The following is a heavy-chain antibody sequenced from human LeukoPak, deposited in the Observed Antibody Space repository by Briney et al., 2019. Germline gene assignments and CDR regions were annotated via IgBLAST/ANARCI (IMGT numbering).Heavy chain of an antibody. CDR2: IIPIFGTA. CDR3: ARDWSVPAATYYYYGMDV. V-gene: IGHV1-69*06. D-gene: IGHD2-2*01. J-gene: IGHJ6*04. CDR1: GGTFSSYA. Sequence: SVKVSCKASGGTFSSYAISWVRQAPGQGLEWMGGIIPIFGTANYAQKFQGRVTITADKSTSTAYMELSSLRSEDTAVYYRARDWSVPAATYYYYGMDVWGKGTTVTVSS.